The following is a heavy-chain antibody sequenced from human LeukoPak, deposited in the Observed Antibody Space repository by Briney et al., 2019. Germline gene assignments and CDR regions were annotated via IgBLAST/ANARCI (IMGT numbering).Heavy chain of an antibody. CDR3: ARNREVAARYYYYGMDV. CDR2: INPNSGGT. J-gene: IGHJ6*02. CDR1: GYTFTSYG. Sequence: ASVKVSCKASGYTFTSYGISWVRQAPGQGLEWMGWINPNSGGTNYAQKFQGRVTMTRDTSISTAYMELSRLRSDDTAVYYCARNREVAARYYYYGMDVWGQGTTVTVSS. V-gene: IGHV1-2*02. D-gene: IGHD2-15*01.